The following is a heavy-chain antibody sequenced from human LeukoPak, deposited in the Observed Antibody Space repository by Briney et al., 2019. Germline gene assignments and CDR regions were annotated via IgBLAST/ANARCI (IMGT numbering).Heavy chain of an antibody. D-gene: IGHD2-8*01. J-gene: IGHJ6*02. CDR2: ISPSGGST. CDR3: ARDKEGMVYAMPGMDV. Sequence: ASVKVSCKASGYTYTSYHMHWVRQAPGQGLEWMGIISPSGGSTSYAQKFQGRVTMTRDTSTSTVYMELSSLRSEDTAVYYCARDKEGMVYAMPGMDVWGQGTTVTVSS. CDR1: GYTYTSYH. V-gene: IGHV1-46*01.